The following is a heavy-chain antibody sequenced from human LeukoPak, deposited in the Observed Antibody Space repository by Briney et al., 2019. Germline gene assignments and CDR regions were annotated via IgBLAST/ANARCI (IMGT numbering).Heavy chain of an antibody. V-gene: IGHV4-59*01. D-gene: IGHD6-6*01. Sequence: SETLSLTCTVSGASISSYYWSWIRQPPGKGLEWIGYIYYSGSTNYNPSLKSRVTISVDTSKNQFSLKLSSVTAADTAVYYCAREASSIAARSFDYWGQGTLVTVSS. CDR3: AREASSIAARSFDY. J-gene: IGHJ4*02. CDR2: IYYSGST. CDR1: GASISSYY.